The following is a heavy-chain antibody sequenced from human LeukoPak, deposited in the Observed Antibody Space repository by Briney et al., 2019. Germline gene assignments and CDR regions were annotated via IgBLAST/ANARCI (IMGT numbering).Heavy chain of an antibody. Sequence: SETLSLTCTVSGGSISGDHWNWIRQPPGKGLEWIGNINYSGKTNYNPSLKSRVTISVDTSKNQFSLKLSSVTAADTAVYYCASTYYYDSSGYDPFDIWGQGTMVTV. CDR3: ASTYYYDSSGYDPFDI. CDR1: GGSISGDH. J-gene: IGHJ3*02. CDR2: INYSGKT. V-gene: IGHV4-59*08. D-gene: IGHD3-22*01.